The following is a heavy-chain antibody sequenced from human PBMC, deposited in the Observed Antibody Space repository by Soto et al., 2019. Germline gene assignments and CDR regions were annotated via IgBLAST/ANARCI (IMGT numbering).Heavy chain of an antibody. J-gene: IGHJ6*02. CDR1: GFTFSSYA. V-gene: IGHV3-23*01. D-gene: IGHD3-9*01. CDR3: AKDIDRALRYFDWVHYYGMDV. CDR2: ISGSGGST. Sequence: GGSLRLSCAASGFTFSSYAMSWVRQAPGKGLEWVSAISGSGGSTYYADSVKGRFTISRDNSKNTLYLQMNSLRAEDTAVYYCAKDIDRALRYFDWVHYYGMDVWGQGTKVTVYS.